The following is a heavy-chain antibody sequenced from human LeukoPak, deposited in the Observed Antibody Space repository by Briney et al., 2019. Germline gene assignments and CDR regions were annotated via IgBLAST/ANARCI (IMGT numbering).Heavy chain of an antibody. V-gene: IGHV3-48*04. Sequence: GGSLRLSCAASGFTFSIYSMNWVRQAPGRGLEWLSYIGSSGTTTYYADSVKGRFTISRDNAKNSLYLQMNSLRAEDTALYYCAKDSEVRGVIITVGYFDYWGQGTLVTVSS. CDR2: IGSSGTTT. CDR1: GFTFSIYS. D-gene: IGHD3-10*01. CDR3: AKDSEVRGVIITVGYFDY. J-gene: IGHJ4*02.